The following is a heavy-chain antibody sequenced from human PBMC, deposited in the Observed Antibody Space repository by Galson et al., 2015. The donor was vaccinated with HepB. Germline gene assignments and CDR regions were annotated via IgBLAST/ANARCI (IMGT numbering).Heavy chain of an antibody. CDR3: AKEYCSSGSCYRGPH. V-gene: IGHV3-23*01. CDR2: ISGSGGST. Sequence: SLRLSCAASGFTFNTYAMTWVRQAPGKGLEWVSTISGSGGSTYYADSVKGRFTISRDNSRNTLHVQKSRLRAEDTAVYYCAKEYCSSGSCYRGPHWGQGTLVTVSS. J-gene: IGHJ4*02. D-gene: IGHD2-15*01. CDR1: GFTFNTYA.